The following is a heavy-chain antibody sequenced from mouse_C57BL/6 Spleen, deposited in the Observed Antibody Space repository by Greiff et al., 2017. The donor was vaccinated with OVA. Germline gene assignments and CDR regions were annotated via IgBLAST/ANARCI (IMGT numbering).Heavy chain of an antibody. D-gene: IGHD1-1*01. J-gene: IGHJ4*01. CDR2: ISDGGSYT. V-gene: IGHV5-4*03. Sequence: EVKLMESGGGLVKPGGSLKLSCAASGFTFSSYAMSWVRQTPEKRLEWVATISDGGSYTYYPDNVKGRFTISRDNAKNNLYLQMSHLKSEDTAMYYCARGTTVAYAMDYWGQGTSVTVSS. CDR3: ARGTTVAYAMDY. CDR1: GFTFSSYA.